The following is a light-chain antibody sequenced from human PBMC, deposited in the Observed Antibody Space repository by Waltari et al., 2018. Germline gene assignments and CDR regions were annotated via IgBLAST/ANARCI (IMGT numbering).Light chain of an antibody. CDR1: QSVRTY. CDR2: DAS. Sequence: EIVLTQSPATLSLSPGERATLSCRASQSVRTYLAWYQHRPGLAPRLLIYDASNRATDVPARFSGSGSGTDFTLTINSLQPEDFAVYYCQERSNWPGGAFGGGTKVE. J-gene: IGKJ4*01. CDR3: QERSNWPGGA. V-gene: IGKV3-11*01.